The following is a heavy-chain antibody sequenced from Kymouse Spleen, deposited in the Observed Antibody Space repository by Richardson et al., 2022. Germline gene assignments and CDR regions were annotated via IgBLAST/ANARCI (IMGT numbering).Heavy chain of an antibody. CDR3: ADIVVVPAAMEDWFDP. CDR1: GDSVSSNSAA. Sequence: QVQLQQSGPGLVKPSQTLSLTCAISGDSVSSNSAAWNWIRQSPSRGLEWLGRTYYRSKWYNDYAVSVKSRITINPDTSKNQFSLQLNSVTPEDTAVYYCADIVVVPAAMEDWFDPWGQGTLVTVSS. V-gene: IGHV6-1*01. D-gene: IGHD2-2*02. CDR2: TYYRSKWYN. J-gene: IGHJ5*02.